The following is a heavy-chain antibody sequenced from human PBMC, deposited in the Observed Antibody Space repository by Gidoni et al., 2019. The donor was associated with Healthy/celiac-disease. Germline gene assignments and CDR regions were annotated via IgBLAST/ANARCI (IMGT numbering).Heavy chain of an antibody. V-gene: IGHV3-15*01. CDR3: IYSSGYYYVYYYGMDV. Sequence: EVQLVESGGGLVKPGGSLRLSCAASGVPCRNAWRSWVRQAPGKGREWVGRSKSKTDGGTTDYAAPVKGRFTSSRDDSKNTLYLQMNSLKTEDTAVYYCIYSSGYYYVYYYGMDVWGQGTTVTVSS. CDR1: GVPCRNAW. CDR2: SKSKTDGGTT. D-gene: IGHD3-22*01. J-gene: IGHJ6*02.